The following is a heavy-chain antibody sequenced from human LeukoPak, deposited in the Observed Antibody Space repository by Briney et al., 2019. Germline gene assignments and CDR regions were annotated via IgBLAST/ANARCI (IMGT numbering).Heavy chain of an antibody. CDR3: ARDGDPGVWGLNFDY. CDR1: GFTFSSYE. D-gene: IGHD3-16*01. J-gene: IGHJ4*02. Sequence: TGGSLRLSCAASGFTFSSYEMNWVRQAPGKGLEWVSYISSSGSTIYYADSVKGRFTISRDNAKNSLYLQMNSLRAEDTAVYYCARDGDPGVWGLNFDYWGQGTLVTVSS. V-gene: IGHV3-48*03. CDR2: ISSSGSTI.